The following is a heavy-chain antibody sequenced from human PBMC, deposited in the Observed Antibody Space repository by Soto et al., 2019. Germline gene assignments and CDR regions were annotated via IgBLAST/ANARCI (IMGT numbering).Heavy chain of an antibody. V-gene: IGHV3-9*01. CDR1: GFTIDDYA. D-gene: IGHD2-2*01. CDR2: VSWNSGFT. Sequence: EVQLVESGGGLVQPGRSLRLSCAASGFTIDDYAMHWVRQAPGKGLEWVSGVSWNSGFTGYADSVKGRFTISRDNAKNSLYLQTNSLRAEDTALYYCVKGGSAPVAMLDAFDICGQGTMVTVSS. J-gene: IGHJ3*02. CDR3: VKGGSAPVAMLDAFDI.